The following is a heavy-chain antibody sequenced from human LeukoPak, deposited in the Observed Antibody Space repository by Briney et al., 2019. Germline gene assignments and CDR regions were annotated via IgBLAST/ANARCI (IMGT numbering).Heavy chain of an antibody. J-gene: IGHJ4*02. D-gene: IGHD6-19*01. CDR1: GFTFSIYS. V-gene: IGHV3-48*01. CDR3: AIYRGAVAGRAFDY. Sequence: XGSLRLSCAASGFTFSIYSIKWVSQAPGKGREWISYISISRNTMYSAYSVKARFTISRYNANNSLYLQMNSLRAEDTAVYYCAIYRGAVAGRAFDYSGQGTLFTVPS. CDR2: ISISRNTM.